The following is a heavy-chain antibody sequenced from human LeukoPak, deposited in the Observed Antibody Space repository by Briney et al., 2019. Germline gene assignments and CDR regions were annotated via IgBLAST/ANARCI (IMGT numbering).Heavy chain of an antibody. Sequence: PGGSLRLSCAASGFTFSNAWMSWVRQAPGKGLELVGRIKSKTDGGTTDYAAPVKGRFTISRDDSKNTLYLQMNSLKTEDTAVYYCTTDYRIQLWLPDFDYWGQGTLVPVSS. CDR3: TTDYRIQLWLPDFDY. CDR1: GFTFSNAW. D-gene: IGHD5-18*01. V-gene: IGHV3-15*01. J-gene: IGHJ4*02. CDR2: IKSKTDGGTT.